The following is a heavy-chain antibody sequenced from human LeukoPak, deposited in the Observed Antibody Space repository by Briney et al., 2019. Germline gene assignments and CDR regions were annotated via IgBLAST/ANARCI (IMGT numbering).Heavy chain of an antibody. V-gene: IGHV4-38-2*01. CDR3: ASHFWSGLCNWFDP. J-gene: IGHJ5*02. CDR1: GYSISSGYY. Sequence: PSETLSLTCAVSGYSISSGYYWGWIRQPPGKGLEWIGSIYHSGSTYYNPSLKSRVTISVDTSKNQFSLKLSSVTAADTAVYYCASHFWSGLCNWFDPWGQGTLVTVSS. CDR2: IYHSGST. D-gene: IGHD3-3*02.